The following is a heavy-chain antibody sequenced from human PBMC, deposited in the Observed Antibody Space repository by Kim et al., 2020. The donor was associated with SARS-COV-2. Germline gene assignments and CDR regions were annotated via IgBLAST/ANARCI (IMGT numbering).Heavy chain of an antibody. V-gene: IGHV3-7*03. J-gene: IGHJ4*02. CDR2: IKQDGCEK. Sequence: GGSLRLSCAASGFTFSSSWMSWVRQSPGKGLEWVANIKQDGCEKYYVDSLKGRFTISRDNAKNSLFLDMNSLRAEDTAVYYCARDLVLITHARYFHYWGQGALVTVSS. CDR3: ARDLVLITHARYFHY. D-gene: IGHD3-22*01. CDR1: GFTFSSSW.